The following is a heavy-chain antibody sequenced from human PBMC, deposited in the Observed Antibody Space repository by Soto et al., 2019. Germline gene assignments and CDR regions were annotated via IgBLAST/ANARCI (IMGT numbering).Heavy chain of an antibody. CDR2: IYWNDDK. D-gene: IGHD3-9*01. Sequence: VSGPTLVNPTQTLTLTCTFSGFSLSTSGVGVGWIRQPPGKALEWLALIYWNDDKRYSPSLKSRLTITKDTSKNQEVLTMTNMDPVDTATYYCAQRVLRYFDWFLFDYWGQGTLVTSPQ. CDR1: GFSLSTSGVG. CDR3: AQRVLRYFDWFLFDY. V-gene: IGHV2-5*01. J-gene: IGHJ4*02.